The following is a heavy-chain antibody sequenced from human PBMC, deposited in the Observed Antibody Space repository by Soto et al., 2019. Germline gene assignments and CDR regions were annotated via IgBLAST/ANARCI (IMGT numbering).Heavy chain of an antibody. CDR3: ARAGISARPLAY. J-gene: IGHJ4*02. Sequence: PGGSLRLSCAASGFTFNSFWMSWVRQAPGKGLEWVATINPDGSEKFYVDSVKGRFTISRDNAENSLYLQMNSLGAEDTAVYYCARAGISARPLAYWGQGTQVTVSS. CDR2: INPDGSEK. D-gene: IGHD6-6*01. CDR1: GFTFNSFW. V-gene: IGHV3-7*04.